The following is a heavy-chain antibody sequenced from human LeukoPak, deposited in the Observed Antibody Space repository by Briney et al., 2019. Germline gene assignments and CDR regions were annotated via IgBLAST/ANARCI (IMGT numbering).Heavy chain of an antibody. CDR1: GASISSGSYF. CDR3: ARGSGLITVVKMITTRPFEY. V-gene: IGHV4-61*02. J-gene: IGHJ4*02. Sequence: SETLSLTCNVSGASISSGSYFWSWIRQSAGKGLEWIGRIYISGSTHYNSLLESRVTMSLDTSKNQFSLKLSSVTAADTALYYCARGSGLITVVKMITTRPFEYWGQGAQVFVSS. CDR2: IYISGST. D-gene: IGHD3-16*01.